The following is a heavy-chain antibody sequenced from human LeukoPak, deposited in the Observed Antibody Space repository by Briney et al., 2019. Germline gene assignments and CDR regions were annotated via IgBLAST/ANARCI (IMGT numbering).Heavy chain of an antibody. CDR3: AKDLYYGSGSPYYFDY. V-gene: IGHV3-23*01. CDR1: GFTFSSYA. D-gene: IGHD3-10*01. Sequence: GGSLRLSCAAPGFTFSSYAMSWVRQAPGKGLEWVSAISGSGGSTYYADSVKGRFTISRDNSKNTLYLQMNSLRAEDTAVYYCAKDLYYGSGSPYYFDYWGQGTLVTVSS. CDR2: ISGSGGST. J-gene: IGHJ4*02.